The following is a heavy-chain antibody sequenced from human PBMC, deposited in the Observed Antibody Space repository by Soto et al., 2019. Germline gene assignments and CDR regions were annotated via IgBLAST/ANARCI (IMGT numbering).Heavy chain of an antibody. CDR1: GDSISSNSAA. J-gene: IGHJ3*02. CDR2: TYYRSKWYN. V-gene: IGHV6-1*01. D-gene: IGHD6-19*01. CDR3: ARDPPIAVAGTSGAFDI. Sequence: SQTLSLTCATSGDSISSNSAAWNWIRQSPSRGLEWLGRTYYRSKWYNDYAVSVKSRITINPDTSKNQFSLQLNSVTPEDTAVYYCARDPPIAVAGTSGAFDIWGQGTMVTVSS.